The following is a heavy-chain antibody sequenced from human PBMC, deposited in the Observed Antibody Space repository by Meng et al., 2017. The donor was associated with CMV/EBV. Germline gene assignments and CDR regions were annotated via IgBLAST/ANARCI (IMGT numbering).Heavy chain of an antibody. CDR3: AHRRYGGTNYDFFDP. V-gene: IGHV2-5*02. J-gene: IGHJ5*02. CDR2: VAWDDDK. D-gene: IGHD3-3*01. CDR1: FSTKTYGVR. Sequence: FSTKTYGVRVALLRQPPGKALEWLALVAWDDDKRYTPSLSGRLTITEDTSKSQVVLTMTDMDPVDTGTYYCAHRRYGGTNYDFFDPWGQGLLVTVSS.